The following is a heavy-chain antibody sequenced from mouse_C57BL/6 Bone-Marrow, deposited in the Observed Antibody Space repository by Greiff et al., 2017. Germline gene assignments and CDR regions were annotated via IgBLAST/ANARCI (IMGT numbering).Heavy chain of an antibody. CDR2: IDPENCDT. D-gene: IGHD1-1*01. V-gene: IGHV14-4*01. J-gene: IGHJ2*01. Sequence: VQLKQSGAELVRPGASVKLSCTASGFNIKDDYMHWVKQRPEQGLEWIGWIDPENCDTEYASKFQGKATITADTSSNTAYLQLSSLTSEDTAVYYCTTHYGSSYYFDYWGQGTTLTVSS. CDR3: TTHYGSSYYFDY. CDR1: GFNIKDDY.